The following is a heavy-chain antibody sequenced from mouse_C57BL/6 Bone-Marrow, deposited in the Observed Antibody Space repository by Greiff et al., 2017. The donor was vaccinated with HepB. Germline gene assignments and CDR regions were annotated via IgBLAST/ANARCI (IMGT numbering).Heavy chain of an antibody. CDR3: TLYDPLAY. CDR2: IDPENGDT. V-gene: IGHV14-4*01. D-gene: IGHD2-3*01. J-gene: IGHJ3*01. CDR1: GFNIKDDY. Sequence: VQLQQSGAELVRSGASVKLSCTASGFNIKDDYMHWVKQRPEQGLEWIGWIDPENGDTEYASKFQGKATITADTSSNTAYLQLSSLTSEDTAVYYCTLYDPLAYWGQGTLVTVSA.